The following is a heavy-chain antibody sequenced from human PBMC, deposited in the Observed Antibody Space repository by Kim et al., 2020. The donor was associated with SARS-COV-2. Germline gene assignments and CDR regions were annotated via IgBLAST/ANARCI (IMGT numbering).Heavy chain of an antibody. J-gene: IGHJ6*02. V-gene: IGHV3-21*01. CDR1: GFTFSSYS. Sequence: GGSLRLSCAASGFTFSSYSMNWVRQAPGKGLEWVSSISSSSSYIYYADSVKGRFTISRDNAKNSLYLQMNSLRAEDTAVYYCARTSDSSGYLAHYYYGMDVWGQGTTVTVSS. CDR2: ISSSSSYI. CDR3: ARTSDSSGYLAHYYYGMDV. D-gene: IGHD3-22*01.